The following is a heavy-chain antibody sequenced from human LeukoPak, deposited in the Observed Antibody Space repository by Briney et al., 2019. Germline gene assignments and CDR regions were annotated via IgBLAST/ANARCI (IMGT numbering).Heavy chain of an antibody. Sequence: SETLSLTCTVSGGSISSSSYYWGWIRQPPGKGLEWIGSIYYSGSTYYNPSLKSRVTISVDTSKNQFSLKLSSVTAADTAVYYCASGRVGTAPLGYWGQGTLVTVSS. CDR1: GGSISSSSYY. V-gene: IGHV4-39*01. CDR3: ASGRVGTAPLGY. J-gene: IGHJ4*02. CDR2: IYYSGST. D-gene: IGHD4-23*01.